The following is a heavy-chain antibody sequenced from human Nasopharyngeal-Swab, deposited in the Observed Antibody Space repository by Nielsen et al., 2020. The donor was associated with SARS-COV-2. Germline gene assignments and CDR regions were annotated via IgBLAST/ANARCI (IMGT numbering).Heavy chain of an antibody. CDR2: ISYDGSNK. Sequence: VRQAPGKGLEWVAVISYDGSNKYYADSVKGRFTISRDNSKNTLYLQMNSLRAEDTAVYYCARMRSDDALYRYYYYYYGMDVWGQGTTVTVSS. CDR3: ARMRSDDALYRYYYYYYGMDV. D-gene: IGHD2-8*02. J-gene: IGHJ6*02. V-gene: IGHV3-30*03.